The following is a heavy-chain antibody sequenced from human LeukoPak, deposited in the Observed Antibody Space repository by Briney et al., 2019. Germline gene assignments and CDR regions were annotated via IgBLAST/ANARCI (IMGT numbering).Heavy chain of an antibody. D-gene: IGHD6-13*01. V-gene: IGHV4-61*08. Sequence: PSETLSLTCTVSGGSISSGGYYWSWIRQPPGKGLEWIGYIYYSGSTNYNPSLKSRVTISVDTSKNQFSLKLSSVTAADTAVYYCARATIAAAGPIDYWGQGTLVTVSS. CDR2: IYYSGST. J-gene: IGHJ4*02. CDR1: GGSISSGGYY. CDR3: ARATIAAAGPIDY.